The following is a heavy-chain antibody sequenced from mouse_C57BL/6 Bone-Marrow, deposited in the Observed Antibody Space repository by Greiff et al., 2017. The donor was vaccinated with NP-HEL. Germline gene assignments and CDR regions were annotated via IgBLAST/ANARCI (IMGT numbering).Heavy chain of an antibody. D-gene: IGHD4-1*01. V-gene: IGHV1-80*01. Sequence: VKLQESGAELVKPGASVKISCKASGYAFSSYWMNWVKQRPGKGLEWIGQIYPGDGDTNYNGKFKGKATLTADKSSSTAYMQLSSLTSEDSAVYFCARRTGTGAWFAYWGQGTLVTVSA. J-gene: IGHJ3*01. CDR1: GYAFSSYW. CDR2: IYPGDGDT. CDR3: ARRTGTGAWFAY.